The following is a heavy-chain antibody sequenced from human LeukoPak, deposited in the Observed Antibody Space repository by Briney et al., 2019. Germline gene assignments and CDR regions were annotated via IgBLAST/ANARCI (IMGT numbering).Heavy chain of an antibody. CDR1: GDSVSSNSAT. Sequence: SQTLSLTCAISGDSVSSNSATWTWIRQSPLRGLEWLGRTYYRSKWNNEYAVSVKSRITINPDTSKNQFSLQLNSVTPEDTAVYYCAREEPQGFDYWGQGTLVTVSS. V-gene: IGHV6-1*01. J-gene: IGHJ4*02. D-gene: IGHD1-14*01. CDR2: TYYRSKWNN. CDR3: AREEPQGFDY.